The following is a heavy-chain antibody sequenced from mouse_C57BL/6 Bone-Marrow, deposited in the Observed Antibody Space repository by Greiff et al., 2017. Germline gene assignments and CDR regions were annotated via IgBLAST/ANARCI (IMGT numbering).Heavy chain of an antibody. J-gene: IGHJ4*01. CDR3: TRGGNYPRYYAMDY. D-gene: IGHD2-1*01. CDR2: ISSGGDYI. V-gene: IGHV5-9-1*02. Sequence: EVQGVESGEGLVKPGGSLKLSCAASGFTFSSYAMSWVRQTPEKRLEWVAYISSGGDYIYYADTVKGRFTISRDNARNTLYLQMSSLKSEDTAMYYCTRGGNYPRYYAMDYWGQGTSVTVSS. CDR1: GFTFSSYA.